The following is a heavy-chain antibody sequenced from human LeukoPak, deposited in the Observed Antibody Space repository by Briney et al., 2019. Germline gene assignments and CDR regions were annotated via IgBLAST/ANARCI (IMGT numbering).Heavy chain of an antibody. CDR1: VYTFTSYV. V-gene: IGHV1-18*01. CDR2: ISVYNGDT. D-gene: IGHD2-2*01. Sequence: ASVKVSCKASVYTFTSYVISWVRQAPGQGREWVGCISVYNGDTNYAQKLQGRVPMTTDTSTSTAYMELRSMRSDDTALYYCERDRCILSTSCYNGYMDVWAKGTTVTVSS. J-gene: IGHJ6*03. CDR3: ERDRCILSTSCYNGYMDV.